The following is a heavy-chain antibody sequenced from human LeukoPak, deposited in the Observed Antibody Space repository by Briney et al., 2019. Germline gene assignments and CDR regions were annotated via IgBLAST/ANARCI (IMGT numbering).Heavy chain of an antibody. Sequence: GGSLRLSCAVSGFTPTNHGVSWVRQAPGKGLEWVSIITGTGGKYYGDSVKGRFVLSRDNSKNTVYMQMSSLRAEDTATYYCAKDYRRDGNCPFPFLDSWGQGTQVTVSS. D-gene: IGHD2-15*01. CDR1: GFTPTNHG. CDR3: AKDYRRDGNCPFPFLDS. V-gene: IGHV3-23*01. J-gene: IGHJ4*02. CDR2: ITGTGGK.